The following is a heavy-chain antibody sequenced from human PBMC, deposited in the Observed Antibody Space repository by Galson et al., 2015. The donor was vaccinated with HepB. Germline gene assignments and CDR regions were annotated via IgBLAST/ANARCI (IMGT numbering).Heavy chain of an antibody. J-gene: IGHJ6*03. D-gene: IGHD1-26*01. Sequence: CAISGDSVSSNSAAWNWIRQSPSRGLEWLGRTYYRSKWYNDYAVSVKSRITINPDTSKNQFSLQLNSVTPEDTAVYYCARVIVGATPLYYYYMDVWGKGTTVTVSS. CDR2: TYYRSKWYN. CDR1: GDSVSSNSAA. V-gene: IGHV6-1*01. CDR3: ARVIVGATPLYYYYMDV.